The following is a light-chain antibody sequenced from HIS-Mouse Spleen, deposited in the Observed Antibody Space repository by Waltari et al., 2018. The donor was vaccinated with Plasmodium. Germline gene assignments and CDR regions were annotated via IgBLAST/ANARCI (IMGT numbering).Light chain of an antibody. CDR1: QSVSSN. CDR3: QQYNNWSFT. Sequence: EIVMTQSPAILSVSPGESATLSCRASQSVSSNLAWYQQKPSQAPKLLIYGASTRATGIPARFIGSGSGTEFTLTISSLQSEDFAVYYCQQYNNWSFTFGPGTKVDIK. V-gene: IGKV3-15*01. CDR2: GAS. J-gene: IGKJ3*01.